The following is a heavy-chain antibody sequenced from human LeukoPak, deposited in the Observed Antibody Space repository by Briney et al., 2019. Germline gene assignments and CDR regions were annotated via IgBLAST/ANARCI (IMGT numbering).Heavy chain of an antibody. Sequence: ASVKVSCKASGYAFTSYGISWVRQAPGQGLEWMGWISAYNGNTNYAPKLQGRVTMTTDTSMSTAYMELRSLRSDDTAVYYCAREDCSGGSCYSLSLTPVFHVFDIWGQGTMVTVSS. CDR3: AREDCSGGSCYSLSLTPVFHVFDI. V-gene: IGHV1-18*01. D-gene: IGHD2-15*01. CDR2: ISAYNGNT. J-gene: IGHJ3*02. CDR1: GYAFTSYG.